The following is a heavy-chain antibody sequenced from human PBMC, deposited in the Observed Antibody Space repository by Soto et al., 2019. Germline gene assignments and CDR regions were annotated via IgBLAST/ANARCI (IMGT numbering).Heavy chain of an antibody. CDR1: GFTFSVYA. CDR3: ARSGSYGGYGMDV. V-gene: IGHV3-48*02. J-gene: IGHJ6*02. Sequence: PGGSLRLSCAASGFTFSVYAMSWVRQAPGQGLEWVSYISSVSGAIYYTDSVKGRFTISRDNARNSLYLQMNSLRDEDTAVYFCARSGSYGGYGMDVWGQGTTVTVSS. CDR2: ISSVSGAI. D-gene: IGHD3-16*01.